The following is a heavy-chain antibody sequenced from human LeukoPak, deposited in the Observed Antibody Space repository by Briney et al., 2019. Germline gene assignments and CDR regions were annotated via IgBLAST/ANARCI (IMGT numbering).Heavy chain of an antibody. J-gene: IGHJ5*02. CDR1: GYTFTSYG. CDR2: ISAYNGNT. CDR3: ARVRLVWSGEFIPYWFDP. Sequence: ASVKVSCKASGYTFTSYGISWVRQAPGQGLEWMGWISAYNGNTNYAQKLQGRVTMTTDTSTSTAYMELRSLRSDDTAVYYCARVRLVWSGEFIPYWFDPWGQGTLVTVSS. D-gene: IGHD3-10*01. V-gene: IGHV1-18*01.